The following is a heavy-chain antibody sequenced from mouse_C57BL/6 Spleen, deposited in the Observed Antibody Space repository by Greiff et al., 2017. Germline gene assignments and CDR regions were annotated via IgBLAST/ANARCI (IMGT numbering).Heavy chain of an antibody. J-gene: IGHJ2*01. D-gene: IGHD1-1*01. CDR2: IDPNSGGT. CDR1: GYTFTSYW. CDR3: TTYYYGSSYDCFDY. V-gene: IGHV1-72*01. Sequence: QVQLQQPGAELVKPGASVKLSCKASGYTFTSYWMHWVKQRPGRGLEWIGRIDPNSGGTKYNEKFKGKATLTVDKPSSTAYMQLSSLTSEDSAVYYCTTYYYGSSYDCFDYWGQGTTLTVSS.